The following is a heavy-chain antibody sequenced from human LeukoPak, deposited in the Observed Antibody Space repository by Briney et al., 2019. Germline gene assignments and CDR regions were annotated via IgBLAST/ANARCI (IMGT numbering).Heavy chain of an antibody. Sequence: GGSLRLSCAASGVTFSSYGMHWVRQAPGKGLEWVGVIWYDGSNKYYADSVKGRFTISRDNSKNTLYLQMNSLRAEDTAVYYCARAAAGTHYYYYMDVWGKGTTVTVSS. J-gene: IGHJ6*03. CDR2: IWYDGSNK. D-gene: IGHD6-13*01. V-gene: IGHV3-33*01. CDR1: GVTFSSYG. CDR3: ARAAAGTHYYYYMDV.